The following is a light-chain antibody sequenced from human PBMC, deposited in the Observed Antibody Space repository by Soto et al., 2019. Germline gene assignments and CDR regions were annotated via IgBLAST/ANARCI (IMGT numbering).Light chain of an antibody. Sequence: QSVLTQPPSVSAAPGQKVTISCSGSSSNIGNNYVSWYQQFPGTAPKLLTYDNNKRPSGIPDRFSGSKSGTSATLGITGLQTGDEADYYCGTWDASLSAHVFGTGTKVTV. J-gene: IGLJ1*01. CDR3: GTWDASLSAHV. V-gene: IGLV1-51*01. CDR2: DNN. CDR1: SSNIGNNY.